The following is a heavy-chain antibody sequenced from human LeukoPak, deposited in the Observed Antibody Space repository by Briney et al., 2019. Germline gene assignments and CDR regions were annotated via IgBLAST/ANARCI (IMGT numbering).Heavy chain of an antibody. D-gene: IGHD2-21*02. CDR2: INPSGGST. CDR3: AREPSPIIVVVTANGMDV. J-gene: IGHJ6*02. V-gene: IGHV1-46*01. CDR1: GYTFTSYY. Sequence: ASVKVSCKASGYTFTSYYMHWVRQAPGRGLEWMGIINPSGGSTSYAQKFQGRVTMTRDTSTSTVYMELSSLRSEDTAVYYCAREPSPIIVVVTANGMDVWGQGTTVTVSS.